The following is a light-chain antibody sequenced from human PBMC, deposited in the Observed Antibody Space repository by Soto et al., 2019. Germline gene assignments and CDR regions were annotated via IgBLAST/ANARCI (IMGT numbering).Light chain of an antibody. CDR3: QQRSNWQVT. Sequence: EIVLTQSPVTLSLSPGERATLSCRASQSVSSSLAWYQQKPGQAPRLLIYDASNRATGIPARFSGSGSGTDFTLTISSLEPEDVAVYYCQQRSNWQVTLGQGTRLEIK. CDR2: DAS. J-gene: IGKJ5*01. V-gene: IGKV3-11*01. CDR1: QSVSSS.